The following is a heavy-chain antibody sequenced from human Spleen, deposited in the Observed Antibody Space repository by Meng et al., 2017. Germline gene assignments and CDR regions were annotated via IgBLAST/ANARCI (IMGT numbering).Heavy chain of an antibody. V-gene: IGHV1-2*06. D-gene: IGHD2-21*01. CDR1: GYTFAAYW. J-gene: IGHJ4*02. CDR2: IIPNSGDT. CDR3: VRDENISLGKLFGDY. Sequence: QLVQCGAEVKRPGSSVKVPCKASGYTFAAYWIQWVRQAPGQGLEWMEHIIPNSGDTLYAPKFQGRVSMTADTSIGTAYVELSGLRSDDTAIYYCVRDENISLGKLFGDYWGQGTLVTSPQ.